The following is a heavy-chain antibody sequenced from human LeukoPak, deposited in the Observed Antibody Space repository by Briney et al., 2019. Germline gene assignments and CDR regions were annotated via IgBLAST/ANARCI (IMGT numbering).Heavy chain of an antibody. CDR2: ISAYNGDT. CDR3: ARALLWFGEYYFDY. CDR1: GYTFTSYG. Sequence: ASVKVSCKASGYTFTSYGISWVRQAPGQGLEWMGWISAYNGDTNYAQKLQGRVTMTTDTSTSTAYMELRSLRSDDTAVYYCARALLWFGEYYFDYWGQGTLVTVSS. D-gene: IGHD3-10*01. V-gene: IGHV1-18*04. J-gene: IGHJ4*02.